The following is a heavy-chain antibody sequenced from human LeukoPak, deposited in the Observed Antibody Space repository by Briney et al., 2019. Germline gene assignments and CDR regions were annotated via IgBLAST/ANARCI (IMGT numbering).Heavy chain of an antibody. J-gene: IGHJ6*02. CDR1: GFTFSSYG. D-gene: IGHD2-2*01. Sequence: PGRSLRLSCAASGFTFSSYGMHWVRQAPGKGLEWVAVIWYDGSNKYYADSVKGRFTISRDNSKNTLYLQMNSLRAEDTAAYYCAASVVGPPLNYGMDVWGQGTTVTVSS. CDR2: IWYDGSNK. V-gene: IGHV3-33*01. CDR3: AASVVGPPLNYGMDV.